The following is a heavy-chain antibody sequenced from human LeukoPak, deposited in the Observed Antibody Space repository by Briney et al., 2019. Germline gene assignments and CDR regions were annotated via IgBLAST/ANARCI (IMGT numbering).Heavy chain of an antibody. CDR1: GGSVNSGGYS. CDR3: ARGGELLSFGVKYAFDI. CDR2: IYHSGST. Sequence: SETLSLTCTVSGGSVNSGGYSWSWIRQPPGKGLEWIGYIYHSGSTYYNPSLKSRVTISVDRSKNQFSLKLSSVTAADTAVYYCARGGELLSFGVKYAFDIWGQGTMVTVSS. J-gene: IGHJ3*02. V-gene: IGHV4-30-2*01. D-gene: IGHD1-26*01.